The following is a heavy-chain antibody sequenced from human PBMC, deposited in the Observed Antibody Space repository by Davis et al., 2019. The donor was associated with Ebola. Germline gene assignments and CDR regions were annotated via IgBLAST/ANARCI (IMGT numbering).Heavy chain of an antibody. J-gene: IGHJ2*01. CDR1: GYTFTNYA. CDR3: ASGDLNWYFDL. Sequence: ASVKVSCKASGYTFTNYAMHWVRQAPGQRLEWMGWINAGNGNTKYSQKFQGRVTITRDTSASTAYMELRSLRSDDTAVYYCASGDLNWYFDLWGRGTLVTVSS. CDR2: INAGNGNT. D-gene: IGHD7-27*01. V-gene: IGHV1-3*01.